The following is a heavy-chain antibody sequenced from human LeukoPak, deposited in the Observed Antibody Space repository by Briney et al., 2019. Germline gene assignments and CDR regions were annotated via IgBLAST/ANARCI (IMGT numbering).Heavy chain of an antibody. Sequence: WASVKVSCKASGGTFSSYAISWVRQAPGQGLEWMGRIIPILGIANYAQKFQGRVTITADKSTSTAYMELSSLRSEDTAVYYCARNDYGDPYYFDYWGQGTLVTVPS. V-gene: IGHV1-69*04. J-gene: IGHJ4*02. CDR1: GGTFSSYA. D-gene: IGHD4-17*01. CDR2: IIPILGIA. CDR3: ARNDYGDPYYFDY.